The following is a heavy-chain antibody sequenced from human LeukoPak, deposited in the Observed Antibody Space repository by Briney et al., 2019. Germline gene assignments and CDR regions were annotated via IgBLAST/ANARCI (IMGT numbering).Heavy chain of an antibody. Sequence: GGSLRLSCAASGFTFSTYSMNWVRQAPGEGLEWISYISGDDGTIDYADSVKGRFTISRDNARNSLYLQMNSLRAEDTAVYYCARDWSFAFDYWGQGTLVTVSS. V-gene: IGHV3-48*01. CDR3: ARDWSFAFDY. J-gene: IGHJ4*02. CDR2: ISGDDGTI. CDR1: GFTFSTYS. D-gene: IGHD1-26*01.